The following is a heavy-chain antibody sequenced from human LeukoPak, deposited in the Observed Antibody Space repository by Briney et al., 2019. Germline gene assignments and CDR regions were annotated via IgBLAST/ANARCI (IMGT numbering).Heavy chain of an antibody. J-gene: IGHJ4*02. CDR3: ARGSGGIVGATALLGPGNPLDY. V-gene: IGHV1-2*02. Sequence: ASVKVSCKASGYTFTGYYMHWVRQAPGQGLEWMGWINPNSGGTNYAQKFQGRVTMTRDTSISTAYMELSRLRSDDTAVYYCARGSGGIVGATALLGPGNPLDYWGQVTLVTVSS. CDR2: INPNSGGT. CDR1: GYTFTGYY. D-gene: IGHD1-26*01.